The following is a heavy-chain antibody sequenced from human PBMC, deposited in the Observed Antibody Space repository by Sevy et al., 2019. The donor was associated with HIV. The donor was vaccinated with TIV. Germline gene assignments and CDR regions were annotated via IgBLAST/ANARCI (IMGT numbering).Heavy chain of an antibody. V-gene: IGHV1-18*01. J-gene: IGHJ4*01. Sequence: ASVKVSCKASGYTFSSNGIAWVRQAPGQGLQWMGWIGVYNGNSKYAQNLQDRLTMTTDTSTSTAYMEMKSLTSDDTAVYYCARVPTYYFGSGTYFDYWGHGTLVTVSS. CDR2: IGVYNGNS. CDR3: ARVPTYYFGSGTYFDY. CDR1: GYTFSSNG. D-gene: IGHD3-10*01.